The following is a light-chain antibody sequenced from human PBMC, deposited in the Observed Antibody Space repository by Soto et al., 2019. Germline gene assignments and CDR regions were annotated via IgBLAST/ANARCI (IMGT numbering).Light chain of an antibody. Sequence: EIVLTQSPGTLSLSPGERATLSCRASQSVTSTYLAWYQQKPGQSPRLIIYGGSTRASGFPDRFSGGGSGTDFTLTISRLEPEDSAVYYCRCQQFDSSRMYSFGQGTKLEI. CDR1: QSVTSTY. CDR3: QQFDSSRMYS. CDR2: GGS. V-gene: IGKV3-20*01. J-gene: IGKJ2*03.